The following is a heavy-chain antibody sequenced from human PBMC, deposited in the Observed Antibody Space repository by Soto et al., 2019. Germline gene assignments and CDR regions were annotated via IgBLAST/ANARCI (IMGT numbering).Heavy chain of an antibody. CDR3: ASEVTTVPTGAPDY. Sequence: QVQLVQSGVEVEKPGASVKVSCRASGYTFTSYGISWVRHAPGQGLEWMGWIIAYNGNTNYEQKFQGRVTMTTEPSTRTAYIELRSGISNGTPVQYRASEVTTVPTGAPDYLGQGTLVTVSS. CDR2: IIAYNGNT. CDR1: GYTFTSYG. V-gene: IGHV1-18*01. J-gene: IGHJ4*02. D-gene: IGHD4-17*01.